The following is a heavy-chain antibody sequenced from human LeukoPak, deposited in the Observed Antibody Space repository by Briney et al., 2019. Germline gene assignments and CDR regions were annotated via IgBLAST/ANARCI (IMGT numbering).Heavy chain of an antibody. CDR1: GFTLTTFW. CDR3: AGSGWQVYLDY. Sequence: GGSLRLSRVASGFTLTTFWMSWVRPAPGKGVEWVANIKQDGSERYYVDYVKGRFTISRDNAKNSLYVQMNGLRAEDTGVYYCAGSGWQVYLDYWGQGDLVTVSS. CDR2: IKQDGSER. V-gene: IGHV3-7*01. J-gene: IGHJ4*02. D-gene: IGHD6-19*01.